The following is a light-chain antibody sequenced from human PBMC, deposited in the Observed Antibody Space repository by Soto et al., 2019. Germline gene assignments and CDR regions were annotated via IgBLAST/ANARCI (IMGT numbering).Light chain of an antibody. CDR3: SSYTNNNTRPP. J-gene: IGLJ2*01. CDR2: DVS. Sequence: QSALTQPASVSGSPGQSITISCTGTSSDVGGYNYVSWYQQHPGKAPKLMIYDVSNRPSGVSDRFSGSKSGNTASLTISGLQAADEADYYCSSYTNNNTRPPFGGGTKVTVL. V-gene: IGLV2-14*01. CDR1: SSDVGGYNY.